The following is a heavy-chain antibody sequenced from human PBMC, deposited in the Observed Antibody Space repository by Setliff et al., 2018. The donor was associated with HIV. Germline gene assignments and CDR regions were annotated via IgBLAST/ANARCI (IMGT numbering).Heavy chain of an antibody. J-gene: IGHJ4*02. V-gene: IGHV3-9*01. CDR2: ISWNSGNI. Sequence: GGSLRLSCAASGFTFSSYGMHWVRQPPGKGLEWVSGISWNSGNIAYADSVKGRFTISRDNARNSLYLQMSSLRAEDTAVYFCATPYASGWYDVLKNWGQGTVVTVSS. CDR3: ATPYASGWYDVLKN. CDR1: GFTFSSYG. D-gene: IGHD6-19*01.